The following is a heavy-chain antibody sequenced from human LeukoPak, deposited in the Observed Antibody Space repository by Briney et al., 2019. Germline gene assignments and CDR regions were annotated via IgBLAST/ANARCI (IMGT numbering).Heavy chain of an antibody. J-gene: IGHJ4*02. CDR3: AKYDSYYDILTGYYEEYYFDY. CDR2: ISGSGGST. CDR1: GFTFSSYG. Sequence: GSLRLSCAASGFTFSSYGMSWVRQAPGKGLEWVSAISGSGGSTYYADSVKGRFTISRDNSKNTLYLQMNSLRAEDTAVYYCAKYDSYYDILTGYYEEYYFDYWGQGTLVTVSS. V-gene: IGHV3-23*01. D-gene: IGHD3-9*01.